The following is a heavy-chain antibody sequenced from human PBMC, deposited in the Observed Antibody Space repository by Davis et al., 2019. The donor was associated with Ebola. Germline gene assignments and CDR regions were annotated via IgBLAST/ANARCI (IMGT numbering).Heavy chain of an antibody. J-gene: IGHJ5*02. CDR3: AHKAYGSLANWFGP. Sequence: SGPTLVKPTQTLTLTCTFSGLSLNTSAMCVSWIRQPPGKALEWLALIYWDDDKRYSPSLRSMLTISKVTSKNQVVLTMTNMDPLDTATYSCAHKAYGSLANWFGPWGQGTLVTVSS. D-gene: IGHD4-17*01. V-gene: IGHV2-5*08. CDR1: GLSLNTSAMC. CDR2: IYWDDDK.